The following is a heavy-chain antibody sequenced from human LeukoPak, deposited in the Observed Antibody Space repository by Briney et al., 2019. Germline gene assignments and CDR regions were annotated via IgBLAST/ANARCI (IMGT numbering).Heavy chain of an antibody. V-gene: IGHV3-66*02. CDR3: ARVLHYYDSSGYYSGYFDY. D-gene: IGHD3-22*01. Sequence: PGGSLRLSCVASGFTFSSYWMSWVRQAPGKGLEWVSVIYSGGSTYYADSVKGRFTISRDNSKNTLCLQMNSLRAEDTAVYYCARVLHYYDSSGYYSGYFDYWGQGTLVTVSS. CDR1: GFTFSSYW. J-gene: IGHJ4*02. CDR2: IYSGGST.